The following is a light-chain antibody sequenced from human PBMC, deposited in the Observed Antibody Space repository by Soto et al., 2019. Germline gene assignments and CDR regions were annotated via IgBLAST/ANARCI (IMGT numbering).Light chain of an antibody. CDR1: SSNIGNNY. Sequence: QSVLTQPPSVSAAPGQKVIISCSGSSSNIGNNYVSWYQQVPGTAPKLLIHDNNKRPSGIPDRFSGSKSGTSATLGITGLQTGDEADYYCGTWDSSLSAVVFGGGTKVTVL. J-gene: IGLJ2*01. V-gene: IGLV1-51*01. CDR2: DNN. CDR3: GTWDSSLSAVV.